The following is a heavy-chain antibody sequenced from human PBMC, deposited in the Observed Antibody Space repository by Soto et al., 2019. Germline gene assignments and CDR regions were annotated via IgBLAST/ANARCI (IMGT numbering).Heavy chain of an antibody. CDR1: GFTFTSSV. V-gene: IGHV1-58*01. J-gene: IGHJ5*02. Sequence: SVKVSCQASGFTFTSSVVQWVRQARGQRLEWIGWIVVGSGNTNYAQKFQERVTITRDMSTSTAYMELSSLRSEDTAVYYCAADVYYGSGSLNWFDPWGQGTLVTVS. CDR3: AADVYYGSGSLNWFDP. D-gene: IGHD3-10*01. CDR2: IVVGSGNT.